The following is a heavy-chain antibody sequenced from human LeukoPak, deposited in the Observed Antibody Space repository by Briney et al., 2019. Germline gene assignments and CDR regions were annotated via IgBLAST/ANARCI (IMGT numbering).Heavy chain of an antibody. CDR2: INQSGSP. CDR3: ARDGPGSDST. J-gene: IGHJ5*02. Sequence: SETLSLTCAVYGGSLSGYYWSWIRQPPGKGLEWIGEINQSGSPNYNPSLKSRVTISVDTSKNQFSLKLSSVTAADTAVYYCARDGPGSDSTWGQGTLVTVSS. V-gene: IGHV4-34*01. CDR1: GGSLSGYY. D-gene: IGHD3-22*01.